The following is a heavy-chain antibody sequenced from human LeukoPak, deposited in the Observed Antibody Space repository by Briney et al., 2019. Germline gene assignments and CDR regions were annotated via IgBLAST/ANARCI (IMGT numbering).Heavy chain of an antibody. V-gene: IGHV4-59*01. CDR2: IYYSGST. Sequence: TSETLSLTCTVSGGSINSYYWSWIRQPPGKGLEWIGYIYYSGSTNYNPSLKSRVTISVDTSKNQFSLKMSSVTAADTAVYYCARARDGHINNWFDPWGQGTLVTVSS. D-gene: IGHD5-24*01. CDR1: GGSINSYY. J-gene: IGHJ5*02. CDR3: ARARDGHINNWFDP.